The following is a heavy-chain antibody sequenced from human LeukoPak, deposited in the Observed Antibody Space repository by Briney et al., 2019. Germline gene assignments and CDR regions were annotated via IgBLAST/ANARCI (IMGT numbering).Heavy chain of an antibody. Sequence: SQTLSLTCTVSVGSISSGYYYWSWIRQPPGKGLEWIGYISYSGSTYYSPSLKSRVTISVDTSKNQFSLKLSSVTAADTAVYYCARRLSGSYFRIDYWGQGTLVTVSS. D-gene: IGHD1-26*01. V-gene: IGHV4-30-4*01. CDR3: ARRLSGSYFRIDY. J-gene: IGHJ4*02. CDR1: VGSISSGYYY. CDR2: ISYSGST.